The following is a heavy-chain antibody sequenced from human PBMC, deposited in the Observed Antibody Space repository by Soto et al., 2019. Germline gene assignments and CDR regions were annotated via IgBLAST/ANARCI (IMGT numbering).Heavy chain of an antibody. CDR3: ARTSRFEY. CDR2: INHSGST. D-gene: IGHD6-6*01. CDR1: GGSFSAYY. J-gene: IGHJ4*02. Sequence: QVLLQQWGAGLLKPSETLSLTCAVYGGSFSAYYWSWIRQPPGKGLEWIGEINHSGSTNYNPSLKSRVTIAVDTSKNQFSLKLSSVTAAETAVYYCARTSRFEYWGQGTLGTVSS. V-gene: IGHV4-34*01.